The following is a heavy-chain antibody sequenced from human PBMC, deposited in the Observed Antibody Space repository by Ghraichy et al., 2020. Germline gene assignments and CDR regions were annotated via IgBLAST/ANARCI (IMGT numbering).Heavy chain of an antibody. CDR1: GGSISSYY. D-gene: IGHD5-18*01. Sequence: SETLSLTCTVSGGSISSYYWSWIRQPAGKGLEWIGRIYTSGSTNYNPSLKSRVTMSVDTSKNQFSLKLSSVTAADTAVYYCARGIPNSYGQRGYYFDYWGQGTLVTVSS. J-gene: IGHJ4*02. V-gene: IGHV4-4*07. CDR2: IYTSGST. CDR3: ARGIPNSYGQRGYYFDY.